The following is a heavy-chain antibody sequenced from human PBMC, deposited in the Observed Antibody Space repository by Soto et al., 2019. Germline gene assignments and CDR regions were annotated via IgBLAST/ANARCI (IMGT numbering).Heavy chain of an antibody. J-gene: IGHJ4*02. CDR3: AKAPNAFLWFDYYFDY. V-gene: IGHV3-23*01. Sequence: EVQLLESGGGLVQPGESLRLSCAASGFTFSSYAMSWVRQAPGKGLEWVSAISGSGGSTYYADSVKGRFTISRDNSKNTLYLQMNSLRAEDTAVYYCAKAPNAFLWFDYYFDYWGQGTLVTVSS. CDR1: GFTFSSYA. D-gene: IGHD3-10*01. CDR2: ISGSGGST.